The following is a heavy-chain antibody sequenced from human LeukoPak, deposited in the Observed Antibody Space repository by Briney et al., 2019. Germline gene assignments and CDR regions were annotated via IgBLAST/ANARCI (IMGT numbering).Heavy chain of an antibody. Sequence: SVKVSCKASGYTFTSYGISWVRQAPGQGLEWMGGIIPIFGTANYAQKFQGRVTITADESTSTAYMELSSLRSEDTAVYYCARHRYCSSTSCHYFDYWGQGTLVTVSS. J-gene: IGHJ4*02. CDR3: ARHRYCSSTSCHYFDY. CDR2: IIPIFGTA. D-gene: IGHD2-2*01. V-gene: IGHV1-69*13. CDR1: GYTFTSYG.